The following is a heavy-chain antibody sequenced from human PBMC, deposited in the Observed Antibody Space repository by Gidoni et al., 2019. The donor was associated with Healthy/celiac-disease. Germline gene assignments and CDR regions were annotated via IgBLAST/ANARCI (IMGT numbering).Heavy chain of an antibody. CDR2: IYYSGGT. Sequence: QLQLQESGPGLVKPSETLSLTCTVSGGSISSSSYYWGWIRQPPGKGLEWIGSIYYSGGTYYNPSLKSRVTISVDTSKNQFSLKLSSVTAADTAVYYCARREYYYDSSGYGNYYFDYWGQGTLVTVSS. CDR3: ARREYYYDSSGYGNYYFDY. V-gene: IGHV4-39*01. J-gene: IGHJ4*02. CDR1: GGSISSSSYY. D-gene: IGHD3-22*01.